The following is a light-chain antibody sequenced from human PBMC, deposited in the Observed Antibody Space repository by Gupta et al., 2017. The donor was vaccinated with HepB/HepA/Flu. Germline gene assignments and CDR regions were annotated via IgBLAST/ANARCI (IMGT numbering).Light chain of an antibody. CDR3: QSYDIRLSVSV. Sequence: QSILTQPPSVSGAPGQRVTISCTGSSSNIGAGNDVHWYLQLPGTAPKLLIHNNNHRPSGVPERFSGSKSGTLASLAITGLQADDEADYYCQSYDIRLSVSVFGGGTKLTVL. V-gene: IGLV1-40*01. J-gene: IGLJ3*02. CDR2: NNN. CDR1: SSNIGAGND.